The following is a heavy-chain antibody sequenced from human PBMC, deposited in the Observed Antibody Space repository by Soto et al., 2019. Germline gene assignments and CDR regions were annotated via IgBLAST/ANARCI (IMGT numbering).Heavy chain of an antibody. V-gene: IGHV3-23*01. J-gene: IGHJ6*03. D-gene: IGHD3-10*01. CDR1: GFTFSSYA. CDR3: AKGSSGNPKIFANMDV. CDR2: ISGSGGST. Sequence: GGSLRLSCAASGFTFSSYAMSWVRQAPGKGLEWVSAISGSGGSTYYADSVKGRFTISRDNSKNTLYLQMNSLRAEDTAVYYCAKGSSGNPKIFANMDVWGKGTTVTVSS.